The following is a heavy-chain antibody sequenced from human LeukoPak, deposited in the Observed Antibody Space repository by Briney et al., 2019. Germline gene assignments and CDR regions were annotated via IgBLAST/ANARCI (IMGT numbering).Heavy chain of an antibody. CDR2: IVVGSGNT. V-gene: IGHV1-58*02. J-gene: IGHJ6*02. CDR1: GFTFTSSA. D-gene: IGHD4-17*01. Sequence: SVKVSCKASGFTFTSSAMQWVRQARGQRLEWIGWIVVGSGNTNYAQKFQERVTITRDMSTSTAYMELSSLRSEDTAVYYCAAEGVTTSVSNYYGMDVRGQGTTVTVSS. CDR3: AAEGVTTSVSNYYGMDV.